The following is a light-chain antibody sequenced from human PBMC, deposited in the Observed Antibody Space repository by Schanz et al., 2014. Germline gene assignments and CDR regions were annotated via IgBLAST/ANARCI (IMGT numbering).Light chain of an antibody. V-gene: IGLV2-8*01. CDR2: GDN. CDR3: SSYAGSNNVV. Sequence: QSALTQPRSVSGSPGQSVTISCTGTSSDVGAYDYVSWYQQHPGKAPKLLILGDNHRPSGVSNRFSGSKSANTASLTVSGLQAEDEADYYCSSYAGSNNVVFGGGTKLTVL. CDR1: SSDVGAYDY. J-gene: IGLJ2*01.